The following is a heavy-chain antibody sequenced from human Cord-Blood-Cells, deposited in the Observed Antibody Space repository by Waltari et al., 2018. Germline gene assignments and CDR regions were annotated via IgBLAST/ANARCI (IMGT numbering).Heavy chain of an antibody. CDR3: ASNIGYCSSTSCYFYMDV. D-gene: IGHD2-2*01. J-gene: IGHJ6*03. CDR1: GGTFSSYA. V-gene: IGHV1-69*01. Sequence: QVQLVQSGAEVKKPGSSVKVSCKASGGTFSSYAISWVRQAPGQGLEWMGGIFPIFGTANYAQKVQGRVTITADESTSTAYMELSSLRSEDTAVYYCASNIGYCSSTSCYFYMDVWGKGTTVTVSS. CDR2: IFPIFGTA.